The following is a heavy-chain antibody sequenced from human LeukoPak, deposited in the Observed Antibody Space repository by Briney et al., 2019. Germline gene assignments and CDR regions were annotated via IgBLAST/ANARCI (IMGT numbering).Heavy chain of an antibody. Sequence: SSETLSLTCTVSGGSISSYYWSWIRQPPGKGLEWIGYIYYSGTTNYNPSLKSRVTISVDTSKNQFSLKLSSVTAADTAVYYCARGFCSGGSCKRPYYYYYMDVWGNGTTVTVSS. V-gene: IGHV4-59*12. CDR3: ARGFCSGGSCKRPYYYYYMDV. J-gene: IGHJ6*03. CDR2: IYYSGTT. CDR1: GGSISSYY. D-gene: IGHD2-15*01.